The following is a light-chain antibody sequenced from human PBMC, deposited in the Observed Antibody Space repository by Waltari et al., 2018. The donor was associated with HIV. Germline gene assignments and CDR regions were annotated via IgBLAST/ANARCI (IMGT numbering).Light chain of an antibody. J-gene: IGKJ4*01. Sequence: EIVLTQSPDTLSVSPGERATLSCRASQSARSASLAWYQQKPGQAPRLLIYGASSRAPGIPDRFSGSGAVTDFILTISRLEPEDCAVYYCQQYAASPLTFGGGTKVEIK. CDR2: GAS. CDR1: QSARSAS. V-gene: IGKV3-20*01. CDR3: QQYAASPLT.